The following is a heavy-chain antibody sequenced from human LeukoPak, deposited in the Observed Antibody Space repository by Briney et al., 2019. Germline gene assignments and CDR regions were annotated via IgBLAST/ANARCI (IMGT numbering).Heavy chain of an antibody. CDR1: GFPFSCFW. D-gene: IGHD3-10*01. CDR3: ARDRGLLWFGDPPRDC. Sequence: GGSLRLSCAASGFPFSCFWMSWVRQAPGKGLEWVANIKQDGSEKYYVDSVKGRFTISRDNAKNSLYLQMNSLRAEDTAVNYCARDRGLLWFGDPPRDCWGQGTLVTVSS. V-gene: IGHV3-7*01. J-gene: IGHJ4*02. CDR2: IKQDGSEK.